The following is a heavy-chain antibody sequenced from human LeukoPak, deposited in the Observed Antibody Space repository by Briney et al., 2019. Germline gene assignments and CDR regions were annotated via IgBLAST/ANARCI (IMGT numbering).Heavy chain of an antibody. D-gene: IGHD5-18*01. CDR1: GYTLTELS. Sequence: ASVKVSCKVSGYTLTELSMHWVRQAPGKGLEWMGGFDPEDGETIYAQKFQGRVTITADESTSTAYMELSSLRAEDTAVYYCAKEIWDTAIGLDYWGQGTLVTVSS. CDR2: FDPEDGET. CDR3: AKEIWDTAIGLDY. V-gene: IGHV1-24*01. J-gene: IGHJ4*02.